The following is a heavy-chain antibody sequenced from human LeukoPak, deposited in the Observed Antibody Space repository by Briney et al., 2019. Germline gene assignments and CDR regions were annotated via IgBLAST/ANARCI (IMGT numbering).Heavy chain of an antibody. CDR2: IIPIFGIA. D-gene: IGHD4-17*01. Sequence: GASAKVSCKASGGTFSSYAISWVRQAPGQGLEWMGRIIPIFGIANYAQKFQGRVTITADKSTSTAYMELSSLRSEDTAVYYCARGYGDYGMDVWGQGTTVTVSS. V-gene: IGHV1-69*04. CDR3: ARGYGDYGMDV. J-gene: IGHJ6*02. CDR1: GGTFSSYA.